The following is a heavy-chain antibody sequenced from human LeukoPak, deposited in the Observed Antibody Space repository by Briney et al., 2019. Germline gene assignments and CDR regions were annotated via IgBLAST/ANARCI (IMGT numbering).Heavy chain of an antibody. Sequence: GASVKVSCKASGHSLTSYYMQWVRQAPGEGLEWMGWLNPNSGGTNYAQKFQGRVTMTRDTSISTAYMELSRLRSDDTAVYYCARGEAGAGYYYYMDVWGKGTTVTVSS. CDR2: LNPNSGGT. J-gene: IGHJ6*03. CDR1: GHSLTSYY. V-gene: IGHV1-2*02. CDR3: ARGEAGAGYYYYMDV. D-gene: IGHD6-13*01.